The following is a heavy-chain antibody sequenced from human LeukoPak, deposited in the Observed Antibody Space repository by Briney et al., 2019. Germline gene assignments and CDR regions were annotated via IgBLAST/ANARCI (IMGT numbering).Heavy chain of an antibody. Sequence: GGSLRLSCAASGFTFDDYAMHWVRQAPGKGLEWVSGISWNSGSIGYADSVKGRFTISRDNAKNSLYLQMNSLRAEDTALYYCAKVSSYGSFDYWGQGTLVTVSS. CDR2: ISWNSGSI. V-gene: IGHV3-9*01. J-gene: IGHJ4*02. CDR3: AKVSSYGSFDY. CDR1: GFTFDDYA. D-gene: IGHD5-18*01.